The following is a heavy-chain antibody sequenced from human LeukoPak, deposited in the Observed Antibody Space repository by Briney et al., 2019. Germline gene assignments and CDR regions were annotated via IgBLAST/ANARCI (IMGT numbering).Heavy chain of an antibody. CDR1: GGSISRYY. CDR2: IFYSGNT. V-gene: IGHV4-59*01. D-gene: IGHD5-24*01. Sequence: SETLSLTCTVSGGSISRYYWSWLRQTPGKGPEWIAYIFYSGNTNYNPSLKSRVTLSIDTSKNQFSLRVKSVTTADTAIYYCARAITSGSSAMDVWGKGTTVTVSS. J-gene: IGHJ6*03. CDR3: ARAITSGSSAMDV.